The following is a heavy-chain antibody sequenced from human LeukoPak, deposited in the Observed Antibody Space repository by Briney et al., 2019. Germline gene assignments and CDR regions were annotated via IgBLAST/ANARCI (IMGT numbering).Heavy chain of an antibody. CDR3: AREGGPYRPLDY. CDR2: VNLQGST. CDR1: GGSITSTNY. V-gene: IGHV4-4*02. Sequence: SGTLSLTCGVSGGSITSTNYWTWVRQPPGKGLEWIGEVNLQGSTNYSPSLMGRVAISVDMSENHISLRLTSVTAADTAVYYCAREGGPYRPLDYSGQGTLVTVSS. J-gene: IGHJ4*02.